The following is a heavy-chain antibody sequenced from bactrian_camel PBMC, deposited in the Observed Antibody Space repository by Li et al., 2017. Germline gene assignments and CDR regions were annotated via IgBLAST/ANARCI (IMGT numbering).Heavy chain of an antibody. CDR1: GFTFGGFD. D-gene: IGHD6*01. CDR2: ISTDSKNT. CDR3: AADTYRCPAPRTVVVGYNY. Sequence: HVQLVESGGGLVQPGGSLRLSCAASGFTFGGFDMSWVRQAPGKGLEWVSRISTDSKNTYYADSVKGRFTISRDNGKNTLYLQMNNLQPEDTGMYYCAADTYRCPAPRTVVVGYNYWGQGTQVTVS. J-gene: IGHJ4*01. V-gene: IGHV3-2*01.